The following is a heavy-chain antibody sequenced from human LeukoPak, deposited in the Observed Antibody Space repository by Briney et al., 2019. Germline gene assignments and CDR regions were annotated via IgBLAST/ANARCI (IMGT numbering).Heavy chain of an antibody. CDR3: AKVVEMATIIDY. J-gene: IGHJ4*02. CDR2: ISGSGGRT. D-gene: IGHD5-24*01. Sequence: PGGSLRLSXAASAFTFSSYAMSWVRQAPVKGLECGSAISGSGGRTYYADSVKCRFTISRDNSKNTLYLQMNSLRAEDTAVYYCAKVVEMATIIDYWGQGTLVTVSS. CDR1: AFTFSSYA. V-gene: IGHV3-23*01.